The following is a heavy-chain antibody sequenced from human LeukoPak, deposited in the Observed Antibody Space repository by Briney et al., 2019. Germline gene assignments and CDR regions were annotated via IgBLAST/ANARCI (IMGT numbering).Heavy chain of an antibody. CDR3: ARAVDTGAFDI. D-gene: IGHD5-18*01. CDR2: IYYSGST. CDR1: GGSISSYY. V-gene: IGHV4-59*01. J-gene: IGHJ3*02. Sequence: SETLSLTCTVSGGSISSYYWSWIRQPPGKGLEWIGYIYYSGSTNYNPSLKSRVTISVDTSKNQFSLKLSSVTAADTAVYYCARAVDTGAFDIWGQGTMVTVSP.